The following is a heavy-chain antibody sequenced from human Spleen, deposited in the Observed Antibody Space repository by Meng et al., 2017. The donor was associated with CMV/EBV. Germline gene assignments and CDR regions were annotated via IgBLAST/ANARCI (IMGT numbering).Heavy chain of an antibody. CDR1: GYSISSGYY. CDR2: VYHSGTT. Sequence: SETLSLTCTVSGYSISSGYYWGWIRQPPGKGLEWIGGVYHSGTTYYNPSLKSRVTISVDTSKNQFSLKLSSVTAADTAVYYCARVEQERGGQFNDGFDIWGQGTMVTVSS. CDR3: ARVEQERGGQFNDGFDI. J-gene: IGHJ3*02. D-gene: IGHD1/OR15-1a*01. V-gene: IGHV4-38-2*02.